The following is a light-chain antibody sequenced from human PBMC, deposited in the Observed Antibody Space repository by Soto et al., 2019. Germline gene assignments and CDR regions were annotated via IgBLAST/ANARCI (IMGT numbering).Light chain of an antibody. CDR2: DAS. V-gene: IGKV3-11*01. J-gene: IGKJ2*01. CDR3: QQRSNWPPKYT. CDR1: QSVSSY. Sequence: DIVLTQSPATLSLSPGERATLSCRASQSVSSYLAWYQQKPGQAPRRLIYDASNRATGIPARFSGSGSGTDFTLTIISLEPEDFGVYYCQQRSNWPPKYTFGQGTKLEIK.